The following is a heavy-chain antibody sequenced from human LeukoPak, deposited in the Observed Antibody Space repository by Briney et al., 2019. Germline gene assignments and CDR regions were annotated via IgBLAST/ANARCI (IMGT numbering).Heavy chain of an antibody. Sequence: GGSLRLSCAASVFTFSSYAMHWVRQAPGKGLEWVSGISWNSGSIGYADSVKGRFTISRDNAKNSLYLQMNSLRAEDTALYYCAKDSDYGGNSYYFDYWGQGTLVTVSS. CDR3: AKDSDYGGNSYYFDY. J-gene: IGHJ4*02. CDR1: VFTFSSYA. CDR2: ISWNSGSI. D-gene: IGHD4-17*01. V-gene: IGHV3-9*01.